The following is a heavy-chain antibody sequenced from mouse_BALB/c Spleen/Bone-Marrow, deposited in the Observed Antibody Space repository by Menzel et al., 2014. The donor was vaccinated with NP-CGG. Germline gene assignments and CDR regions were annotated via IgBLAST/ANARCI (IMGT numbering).Heavy chain of an antibody. V-gene: IGHV1-80*01. D-gene: IGHD2-4*01. CDR1: GYAFSSYW. CDR3: ARSNDYDPLAY. Sequence: LEESGAELVRPGSSVKISCKGSGYAFSSYWMNRVKQRPGQGLEWIGQIYPGEGDTNNNGKFKGKATLTADKSSTTVYMQLSSLTSEDSAVYFCARSNDYDPLAYWGQGTLVTVSA. CDR2: IYPGEGDT. J-gene: IGHJ3*01.